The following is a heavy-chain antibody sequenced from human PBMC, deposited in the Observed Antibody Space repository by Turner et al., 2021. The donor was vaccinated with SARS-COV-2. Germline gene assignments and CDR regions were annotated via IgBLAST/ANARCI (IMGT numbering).Heavy chain of an antibody. CDR2: ISGSGDNT. CDR3: AKDRNTYYYGSALDY. CDR1: VFSFSRSA. D-gene: IGHD3-10*01. Sequence: VQLLESVRGLVQPGMSLRLSCASSVFSFSRSAMSWVRQAPGRGLEWVSAISGSGDNTYYTDSVKGRFTISRDNSKNTLYLQMNSLRDDDTAVYYCAKDRNTYYYGSALDYWGQGTLVTVSS. V-gene: IGHV3-23*01. J-gene: IGHJ4*02.